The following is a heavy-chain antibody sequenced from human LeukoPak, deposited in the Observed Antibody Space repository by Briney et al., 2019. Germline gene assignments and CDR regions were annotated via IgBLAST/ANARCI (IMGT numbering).Heavy chain of an antibody. J-gene: IGHJ4*02. CDR3: ARDTYDSSGYYFDY. CDR2: ICAYNGNT. D-gene: IGHD3-22*01. V-gene: IGHV1-18*01. Sequence: ASVKVSCKASGYTFTSYGISWVRQAPGQGLEWMGWICAYNGNTNYAQKLQGRVTMTTDTSTSTAYMELRSLRSDDTAVYYCARDTYDSSGYYFDYWGQGTLVTVSS. CDR1: GYTFTSYG.